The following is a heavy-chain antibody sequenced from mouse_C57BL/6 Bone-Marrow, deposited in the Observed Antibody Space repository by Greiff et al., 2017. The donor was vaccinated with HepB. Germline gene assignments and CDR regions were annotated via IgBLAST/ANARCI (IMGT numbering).Heavy chain of an antibody. D-gene: IGHD2-3*01. J-gene: IGHJ2*01. Sequence: EVKLMESGGGLVQPGESLKLSCESNEYEFPSRDMSWVRKTPEKRLELVAAINSDGGSTYYPDTMERRFIISRDNTKKTLYLQMSSLRSEDTALYYCARHEDGYYGFDYWGQGTTLTVSS. CDR3: ARHEDGYYGFDY. CDR2: INSDGGST. CDR1: EYEFPSRD. V-gene: IGHV5-2*01.